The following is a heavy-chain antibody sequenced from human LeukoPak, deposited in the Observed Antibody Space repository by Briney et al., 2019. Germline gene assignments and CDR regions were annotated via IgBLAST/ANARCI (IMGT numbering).Heavy chain of an antibody. CDR2: IYYSGST. Sequence: SETLSLTCTVSGGSISSYYWSWIRQPPGKGLEWIGYIYYSGSTNYNPSLKSRVTLSVDTSKNQFPLKLSSVSTADTAVYYCARYRPSESRSGEVTSLDYWGQGTLVTVSS. V-gene: IGHV4-59*01. CDR1: GGSISSYY. J-gene: IGHJ4*02. CDR3: ARYRPSESRSGEVTSLDY. D-gene: IGHD3-3*01.